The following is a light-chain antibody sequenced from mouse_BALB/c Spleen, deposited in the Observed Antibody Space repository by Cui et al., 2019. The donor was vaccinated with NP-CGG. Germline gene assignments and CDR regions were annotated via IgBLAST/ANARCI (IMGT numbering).Light chain of an antibody. CDR2: GTK. V-gene: IGLV1*01. CDR1: TGTVTTNNY. J-gene: IGLJ1*01. CDR3: ALWYSNHWV. Sequence: QDVVTQESALTTLTGETVTLNCRSSTGTVTTNNYANWVQEKPDHLFTGLIGGTKNRAPGVPARFSGSLIGDKAALTITGAQTEDEAIYFCALWYSNHWVFGGGTKLTVL.